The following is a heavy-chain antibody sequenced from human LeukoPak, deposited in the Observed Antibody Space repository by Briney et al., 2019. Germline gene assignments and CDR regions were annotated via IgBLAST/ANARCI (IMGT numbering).Heavy chain of an antibody. V-gene: IGHV1-69*13. CDR2: IIPIFGTA. CDR1: GGTFSSYA. CDR3: ARQNSRDAFDI. D-gene: IGHD6-13*01. J-gene: IGHJ3*02. Sequence: GASVKVSCKASGGTFSSYAINWVRQAPGQGLEWMGGIIPIFGTANYAQKFQGRVTITADESTTTAYMELSSLRSEDTAVYYCARQNSRDAFDIWGQGTMVTVSS.